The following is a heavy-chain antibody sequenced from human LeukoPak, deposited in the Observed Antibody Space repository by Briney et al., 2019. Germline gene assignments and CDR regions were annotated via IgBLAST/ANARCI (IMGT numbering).Heavy chain of an antibody. D-gene: IGHD3-22*01. Sequence: SETLSLTCAVYGGSFSGYYWSWIRQPPGKGLEWIGEINHSGSTNYNPSLKSRVTISVDTSKNQFSLKLSSVTAADTAVYYCAREEYYDSSGYYYGSGFDPWGQGTLVTVSS. V-gene: IGHV4-34*01. CDR3: AREEYYDSSGYYYGSGFDP. J-gene: IGHJ5*02. CDR2: INHSGST. CDR1: GGSFSGYY.